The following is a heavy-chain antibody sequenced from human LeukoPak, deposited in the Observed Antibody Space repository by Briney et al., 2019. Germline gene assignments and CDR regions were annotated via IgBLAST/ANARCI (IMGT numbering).Heavy chain of an antibody. V-gene: IGHV4-61*09. J-gene: IGHJ4*02. CDR3: ARSSLAVYFDY. CDR2: IYATKNT. CDR1: GGSISSGSAY. D-gene: IGHD6-19*01. Sequence: SETLSLTCTVSGGSISSGSAYWNWIRQPAGKGLEWIGHIYATKNTNYSPSLKSRVNMSADTSKNQFSLYLSSVTAADTAMYFCARSSLAVYFDYWGQGTLVTASS.